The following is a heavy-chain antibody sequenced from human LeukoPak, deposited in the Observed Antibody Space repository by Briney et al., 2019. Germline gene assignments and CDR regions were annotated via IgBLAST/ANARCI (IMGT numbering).Heavy chain of an antibody. Sequence: ASVKVSCKTSGYTFTSYGIGWVRQAPGQGPEWMAWISPYNGNTNYAQKLQGRVTVTTDTSTTTAYMELRSLRSDDTAVYYCTRDRSASGSQNYWGQGTLVTVSS. J-gene: IGHJ4*02. D-gene: IGHD1-26*01. V-gene: IGHV1-18*01. CDR2: ISPYNGNT. CDR1: GYTFTSYG. CDR3: TRDRSASGSQNY.